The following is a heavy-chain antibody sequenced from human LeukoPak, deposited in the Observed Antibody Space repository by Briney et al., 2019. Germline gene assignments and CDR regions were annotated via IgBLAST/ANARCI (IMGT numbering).Heavy chain of an antibody. D-gene: IGHD6-13*01. CDR2: IIPILGIA. Sequence: GASVKVSCKASGGTFSSYAISWVRQAPGQGLEWMGRIIPILGIANYAQKFQGRVTITADKSTSTAYMELSSLRSEDTAVYYCARGIRPGPPPYFDYWGQGTLVTVSS. CDR1: GGTFSSYA. J-gene: IGHJ4*02. CDR3: ARGIRPGPPPYFDY. V-gene: IGHV1-69*04.